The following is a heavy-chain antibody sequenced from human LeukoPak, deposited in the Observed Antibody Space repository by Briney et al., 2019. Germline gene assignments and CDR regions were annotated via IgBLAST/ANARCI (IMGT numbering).Heavy chain of an antibody. CDR3: ARESPGTCYFDT. Sequence: VASVKVSCKASGYTFTSYGISWVRQAPGQGLEWVGFIRLDTGETNHAQKFRGRLTLTRITPTTTVYMDLSSLTYEDTALYYCARESPGTCYFDTWGQGTLVAVSS. CDR1: GYTFTSYG. V-gene: IGHV1-18*01. CDR2: IRLDTGET. J-gene: IGHJ5*02. D-gene: IGHD5-18*01.